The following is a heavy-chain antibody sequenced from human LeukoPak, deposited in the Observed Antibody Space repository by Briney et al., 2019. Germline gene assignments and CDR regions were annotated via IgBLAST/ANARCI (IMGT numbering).Heavy chain of an antibody. CDR3: AGEGHYYDSSGYYYGGEDY. CDR1: GGSISSYY. CDR2: IYTRGST. J-gene: IGHJ4*02. D-gene: IGHD3-22*01. V-gene: IGHV4-4*07. Sequence: SETLSLTCTVSGGSISSYYWSWIRQPAGKGLEWIGRIYTRGSTNYNPSLKSRVTMSVDTSKNQFSLKLSSVTAADTAVYYCAGEGHYYDSSGYYYGGEDYWGQGTPVSVSS.